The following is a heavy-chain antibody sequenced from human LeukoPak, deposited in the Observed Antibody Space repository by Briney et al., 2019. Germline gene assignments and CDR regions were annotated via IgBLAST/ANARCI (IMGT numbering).Heavy chain of an antibody. CDR1: GYTFTSYG. Sequence: ASVKVSRKASGYTFTSYGISWVRQAPGQGLEWMGWISVYNGNTNYAQKLQGRVTMTTDTSTSTAYMELRSLRSDDTAVYYCARDSLQLWSDDAFDIWGQGTMVTVSS. V-gene: IGHV1-18*01. CDR3: ARDSLQLWSDDAFDI. D-gene: IGHD5-18*01. J-gene: IGHJ3*02. CDR2: ISVYNGNT.